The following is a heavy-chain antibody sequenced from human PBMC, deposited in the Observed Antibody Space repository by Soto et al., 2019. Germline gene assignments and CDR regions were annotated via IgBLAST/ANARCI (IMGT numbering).Heavy chain of an antibody. D-gene: IGHD2-15*01. Sequence: SEPLSLTCTVSGGSISSGGYYWSWIRQPPGKGLEWIGYIYYSGSTNYNPSLESRVTISVDTSKDHFSLNLSSVTAADTAVYYCARTGYCSGGDCSNYYYYYMDVRGKGTRVTVSS. CDR1: GGSISSGGYY. V-gene: IGHV4-61*03. CDR3: ARTGYCSGGDCSNYYYYYMDV. J-gene: IGHJ6*03. CDR2: IYYSGST.